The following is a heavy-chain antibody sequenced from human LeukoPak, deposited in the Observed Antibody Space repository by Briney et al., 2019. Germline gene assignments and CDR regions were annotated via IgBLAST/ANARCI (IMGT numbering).Heavy chain of an antibody. D-gene: IGHD6-13*01. V-gene: IGHV3-53*01. CDR1: GFTVSAHY. CDR3: VKGIADSRLSSPDY. CDR2: LYTGGDT. Sequence: GGSLRLSCAVSGFTVSAHYMSWVRQAPGKGLECVSFLYTGGDTYYADSVKGRFTISRDNSKNTLYLQMSSLRAEDTAVYYCVKGIADSRLSSPDYWGQGTLVTVSS. J-gene: IGHJ4*02.